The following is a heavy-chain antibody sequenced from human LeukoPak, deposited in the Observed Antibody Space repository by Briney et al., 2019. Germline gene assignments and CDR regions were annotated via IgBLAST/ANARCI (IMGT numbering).Heavy chain of an antibody. CDR1: GFTFSSYS. Sequence: GGSLRLSCAASGFTFSSYSMNWVRQAPGKGLEWVSSISSSSSYIYYADSVKGRFTISRDNAKNSLYLQMNSLRAEDTAVYYCARDRNWYDYYGMDVWGQGTTVTVSS. J-gene: IGHJ6*02. CDR2: ISSSSSYI. V-gene: IGHV3-21*01. D-gene: IGHD1-1*01. CDR3: ARDRNWYDYYGMDV.